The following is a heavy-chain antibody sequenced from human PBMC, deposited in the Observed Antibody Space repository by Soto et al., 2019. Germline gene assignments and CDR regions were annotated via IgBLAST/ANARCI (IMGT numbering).Heavy chain of an antibody. Sequence: QITLKESGPTLVKPTQTLTLTCTFSGFSLTDTGVGVGWIRQPPGQALEGLALIYGVDDRLYSPSQKSRLTITGDTSKNQVVLTMTDMDREDTATYYCAPRHYYGSGNLGMDVWGQGTKVTVSS. D-gene: IGHD3-10*01. CDR2: IYGVDDR. J-gene: IGHJ6*02. CDR1: GFSLTDTGVG. CDR3: APRHYYGSGNLGMDV. V-gene: IGHV2-5*02.